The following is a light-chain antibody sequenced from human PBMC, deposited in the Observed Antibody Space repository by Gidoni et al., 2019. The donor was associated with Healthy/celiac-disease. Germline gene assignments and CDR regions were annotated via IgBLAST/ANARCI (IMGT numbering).Light chain of an antibody. J-gene: IGKJ4*01. CDR1: QGISSW. V-gene: IGKV1D-12*01. CDR3: QQANSFPFT. Sequence: DIQMTQSPSSVSASVGDRVTITCRASQGISSWLAWYPQKPGKAPKLLIYAASSLQSGVTSRFSGSGSGTDFTLTISSLQPEDFATYYCQQANSFPFTFXGXTKVEIK. CDR2: AAS.